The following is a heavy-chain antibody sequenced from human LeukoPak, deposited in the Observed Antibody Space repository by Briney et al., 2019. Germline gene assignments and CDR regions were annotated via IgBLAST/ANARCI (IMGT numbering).Heavy chain of an antibody. V-gene: IGHV3-49*04. CDR2: IRSKAYGGTT. Sequence: PGGSLRLSCTASGFTLGDYAMSWVRQAPGKGLEWVGFIRSKAYGGTTEYAASVKGRFTISIDDSKSIAYLQMNSLKTEDTAVYYCTRDLLYFSRTYYYYYGMDVWGQGTTVTVSS. D-gene: IGHD3-16*01. J-gene: IGHJ6*02. CDR3: TRDLLYFSRTYYYYYGMDV. CDR1: GFTLGDYA.